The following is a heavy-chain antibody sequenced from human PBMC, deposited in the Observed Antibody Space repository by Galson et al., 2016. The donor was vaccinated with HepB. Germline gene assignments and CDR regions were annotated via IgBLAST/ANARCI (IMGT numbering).Heavy chain of an antibody. D-gene: IGHD4-17*01. V-gene: IGHV3-21*01. CDR3: AGDAHDYGD. J-gene: IGHJ3*01. CDR2: ISSTGTYK. Sequence: LRLSCAVSGFTFSSFNINWVRQAPGKGLEWVSSISSTGTYKYYADSVKGRFTISRDNAKNSLYLEMSSLRVEDTALYYCAGDAHDYGDWGQGTMVTVSS. CDR1: GFTFSSFN.